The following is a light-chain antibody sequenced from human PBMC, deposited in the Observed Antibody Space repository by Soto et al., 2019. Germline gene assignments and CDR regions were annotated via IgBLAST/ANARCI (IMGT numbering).Light chain of an antibody. V-gene: IGKV3-11*01. CDR2: DAS. J-gene: IGKJ4*01. Sequence: EIVLTQSPATLSLSPGERATLSCRASQSVSSYLAWYQQKPGQAPTLLIYDASSRATGIPARFSGSGSGTDFTLTITSLEPEDFAVYYCQQRSNWPSTFGGGTKVEI. CDR1: QSVSSY. CDR3: QQRSNWPST.